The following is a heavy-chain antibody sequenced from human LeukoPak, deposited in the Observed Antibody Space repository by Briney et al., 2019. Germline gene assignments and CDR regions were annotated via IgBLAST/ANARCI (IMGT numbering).Heavy chain of an antibody. CDR1: GFTSSSYG. J-gene: IGHJ6*03. D-gene: IGHD2-2*02. CDR2: IRYDGSNK. CDR3: ATIGYCSSTSCYKYYYYYMDV. V-gene: IGHV3-30*02. Sequence: GGSLRLSCAASGFTSSSYGMHWVRQARGKGLEWVAFIRYDGSNKYYADSVKGRFTISRDNSKNTLYLQMNSLRAEDTAVYYCATIGYCSSTSCYKYYYYYMDVWGKGTTVTVSS.